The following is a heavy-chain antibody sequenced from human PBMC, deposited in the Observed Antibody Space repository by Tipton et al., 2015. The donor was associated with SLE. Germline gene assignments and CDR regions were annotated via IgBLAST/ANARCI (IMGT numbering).Heavy chain of an antibody. CDR1: GFTFSDYY. D-gene: IGHD1-26*01. V-gene: IGHV3-7*01. Sequence: SLRLSCAASGFTFSDYYMSWIRQAPGKGLEWVANIKHDGSEIYYVDSVKGRFTISRDNAKNSLSLQMNSLRAEDTAVYYCAKDRGSGSFFAEYFHHWGQGALVTVSS. J-gene: IGHJ1*01. CDR3: AKDRGSGSFFAEYFHH. CDR2: IKHDGSEI.